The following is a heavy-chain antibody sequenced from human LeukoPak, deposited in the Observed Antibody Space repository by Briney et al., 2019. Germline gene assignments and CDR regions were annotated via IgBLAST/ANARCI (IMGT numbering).Heavy chain of an antibody. CDR2: IIPIFGTA. Sequence: VASVKVSCKASGGTFSSYAISWVRQAPGQGLECMGGIIPIFGTANYAQKFQGRVTITADESTSTAYMELSSLRSEDTAVYYCVWGATTGIDYWGQGTLVTVSS. CDR1: GGTFSSYA. J-gene: IGHJ4*02. CDR3: VWGATTGIDY. V-gene: IGHV1-69*13. D-gene: IGHD1-26*01.